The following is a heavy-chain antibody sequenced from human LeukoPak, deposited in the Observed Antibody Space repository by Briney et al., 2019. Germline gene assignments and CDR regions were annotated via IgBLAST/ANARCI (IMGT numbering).Heavy chain of an antibody. J-gene: IGHJ4*02. CDR1: KFNFA. Sequence: GGSLRLSCAASKFNFAMSWVRQTADKRLEWVSAISGSGDATFYTDSVKGRFTISRDNSKNTLYLQMNNLRVEDTAVYYCAKGHFASSSFFDYWGQRTLVTVSS. CDR2: ISGSGDAT. V-gene: IGHV3-23*01. D-gene: IGHD6-6*01. CDR3: AKGHFASSSFFDY.